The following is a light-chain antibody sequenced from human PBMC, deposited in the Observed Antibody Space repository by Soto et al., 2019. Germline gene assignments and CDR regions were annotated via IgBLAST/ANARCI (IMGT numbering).Light chain of an antibody. Sequence: IVLTQSPGTLSLFPGERATFSCRASQSLTTRYLAWYPHKPGQAPRLHIYGASSRSTGIPHRFSGSGSGTDFTVTISRLEPDDFAVYSCQQYGGSPTCGEGTRLEIK. J-gene: IGKJ5*01. CDR3: QQYGGSPT. CDR2: GAS. CDR1: QSLTTRY. V-gene: IGKV3-20*01.